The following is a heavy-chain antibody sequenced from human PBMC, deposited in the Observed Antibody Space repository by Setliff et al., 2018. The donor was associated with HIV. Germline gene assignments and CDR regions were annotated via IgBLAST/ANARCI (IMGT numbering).Heavy chain of an antibody. V-gene: IGHV3-30*18. D-gene: IGHD2-2*01. CDR3: AKAYCSTTTCPFDN. CDR1: GFTFSSYG. Sequence: GSLRLSCAASGFTFSSYGMHWVRQAPGKGLEWVAVISYDESKKYYADSVKGRFTISRDYSKNTLYLQMNSLRAEDAAVYYCAKAYCSTTTCPFDNWGQGTLVTVSS. CDR2: ISYDESKK. J-gene: IGHJ4*02.